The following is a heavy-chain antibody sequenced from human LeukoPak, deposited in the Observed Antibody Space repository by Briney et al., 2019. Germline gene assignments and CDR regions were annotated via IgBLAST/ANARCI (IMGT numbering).Heavy chain of an antibody. CDR3: ASVVVTAISSHSDY. V-gene: IGHV4-34*01. CDR2: INLSRST. J-gene: IGHJ4*02. CDR1: GGSFSDYY. D-gene: IGHD2-21*02. Sequence: PSETLSLTCAVYGGSFSDYYWSWLRQPPGKGLEWVGEINLSRSTSYNPSLKSRVTISLDTSKNQFSLKLSSVTAADTAVYYCASVVVTAISSHSDYWGQGTLVTVSS.